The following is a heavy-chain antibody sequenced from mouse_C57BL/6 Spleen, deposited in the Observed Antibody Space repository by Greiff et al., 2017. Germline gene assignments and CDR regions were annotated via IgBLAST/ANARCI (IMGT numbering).Heavy chain of an antibody. CDR2: INPNNGGT. D-gene: IGHD1-1*01. J-gene: IGHJ3*01. CDR1: GYTFTDYN. CDR3: ARNYYGSSPFAY. Sequence: EVQLQQSGPELVKPGASVKIPCKASGYTFTDYNMDWVKQSHGKSLEWIGDINPNNGGTIYNQKFKGKATLTVDKSSSTAYMELRSLTSEDSAVYFCARNYYGSSPFAYWGQGTLVTVSA. V-gene: IGHV1-18*01.